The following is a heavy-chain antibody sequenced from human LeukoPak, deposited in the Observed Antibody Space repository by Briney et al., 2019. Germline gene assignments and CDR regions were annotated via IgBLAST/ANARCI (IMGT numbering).Heavy chain of an antibody. CDR1: GGSISSYY. D-gene: IGHD6-13*01. J-gene: IGHJ6*02. CDR3: ASGRQQLAHYGMDV. CDR2: IYYSGST. Sequence: SETLSLTCTVTGGSISSYYWSWIRQPPGKGLEWIGYIYYSGSTNYNPSLKSRVTISVDTSKNQFSLKLSSVTAADTAVYYCASGRQQLAHYGMDVWGQGTTVTVSS. V-gene: IGHV4-59*01.